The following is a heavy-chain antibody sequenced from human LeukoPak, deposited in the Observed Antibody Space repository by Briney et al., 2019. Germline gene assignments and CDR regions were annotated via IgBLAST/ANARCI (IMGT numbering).Heavy chain of an antibody. Sequence: PGGSLRLSCAASGFTFSSYAMHWVRQAPGKGLEWVAVISYDGSNKYYADSVKGRFTISRDNSKNTLYLQMNSLRAEDTAVYYCARDFPSLLRTFDYWGQGTLVTVSS. J-gene: IGHJ4*02. CDR2: ISYDGSNK. CDR1: GFTFSSYA. CDR3: ARDFPSLLRTFDY. D-gene: IGHD2-15*01. V-gene: IGHV3-30-3*01.